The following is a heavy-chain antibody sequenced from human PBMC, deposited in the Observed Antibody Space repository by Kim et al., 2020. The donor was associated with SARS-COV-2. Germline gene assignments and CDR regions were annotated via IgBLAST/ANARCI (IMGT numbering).Heavy chain of an antibody. J-gene: IGHJ2*01. CDR3: ARDHREGLQYTAKWSFDL. CDR1: GGSISSYY. Sequence: SETLSLTCTVSGGSISSYYWSWIRQPPGKGLEWIGYIYYSGSTNYNPSLKSRVTISVDTSKNQFSLKLSSVTAAVTAVYYCARDHREGLQYTAKWSFDL. CDR2: IYYSGST. D-gene: IGHD3-3*01. V-gene: IGHV4-59*01.